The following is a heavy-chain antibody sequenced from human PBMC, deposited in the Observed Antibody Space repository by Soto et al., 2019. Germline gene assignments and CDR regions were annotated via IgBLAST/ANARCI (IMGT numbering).Heavy chain of an antibody. Sequence: VQLVETGGGLIQPGGSLRLSCAASGFTVSSNYMSWVRQAPGKGLEWVSVIYSGGSTYYADSVKGRFTISRDNSKNTLYLQMNSLRAEDTAVYYCAREGGSGYPYYYYGMDVWGQGTTVTVSS. CDR2: IYSGGST. CDR3: AREGGSGYPYYYYGMDV. J-gene: IGHJ6*02. CDR1: GFTVSSNY. D-gene: IGHD3-3*01. V-gene: IGHV3-53*02.